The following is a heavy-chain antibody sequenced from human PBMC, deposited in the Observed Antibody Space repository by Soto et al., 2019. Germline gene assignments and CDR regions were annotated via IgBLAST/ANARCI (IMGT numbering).Heavy chain of an antibody. CDR2: ISGSGGST. CDR1: GFTFSSYA. D-gene: IGHD2-2*01. Sequence: GGSLRLSCAASGFTFSSYAMSWVRQAPGKGLEWVSAISGSGGSTYYADSVKGRFTISRDNSKNTLYLQMNSLRAEDTAVYYCAKEPRYQLLDVGGMDVWGQGTTVTVSS. CDR3: AKEPRYQLLDVGGMDV. V-gene: IGHV3-23*01. J-gene: IGHJ6*02.